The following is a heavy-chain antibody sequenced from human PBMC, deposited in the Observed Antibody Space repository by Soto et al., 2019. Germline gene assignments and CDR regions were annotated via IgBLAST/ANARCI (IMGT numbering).Heavy chain of an antibody. V-gene: IGHV4-59*08. J-gene: IGHJ6*03. CDR1: GGSISNFY. Sequence: SETLSLTCTVSGGSISNFYGSWIRQPPGKGLEWIGYVYYTGSTSYNPSLKRRVTFSADSSRGQFSLRLNSVTAADTAVYYCARTVLGPDLLADSFVDYYYYMDVWGQGTTVTVSS. CDR2: VYYTGST. CDR3: ARTVLGPDLLADSFVDYYYYMDV. D-gene: IGHD3-9*01.